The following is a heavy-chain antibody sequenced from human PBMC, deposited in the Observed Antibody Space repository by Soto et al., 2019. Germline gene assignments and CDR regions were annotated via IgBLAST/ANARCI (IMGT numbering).Heavy chain of an antibody. Sequence: QVQLQESGPGLVKPSETLSLTCTVSGGSISSYYWSWIRQPPGKGLEWIGYIYYSGSTNYNPSLKSPVTISVDTSKNQFSLKLSSVTAADTAVYYCARAWGRVFDSWGQGTLVTVSS. J-gene: IGHJ4*02. D-gene: IGHD3-16*01. CDR3: ARAWGRVFDS. V-gene: IGHV4-59*01. CDR1: GGSISSYY. CDR2: IYYSGST.